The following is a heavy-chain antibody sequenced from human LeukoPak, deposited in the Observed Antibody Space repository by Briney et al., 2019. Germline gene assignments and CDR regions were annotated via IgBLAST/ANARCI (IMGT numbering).Heavy chain of an antibody. Sequence: PSETLSLTCAVYGGSFSGYYWSWIRQPPGKGLEWIGEINHSGSTNYNPSLKSRVTISVDTSKNQFSLKLSSVTAADTAVYYCARAYSSSSSYFDYWGQGTLVTVSS. J-gene: IGHJ4*02. CDR2: INHSGST. CDR3: ARAYSSSSSYFDY. CDR1: GGSFSGYY. D-gene: IGHD6-6*01. V-gene: IGHV4-34*01.